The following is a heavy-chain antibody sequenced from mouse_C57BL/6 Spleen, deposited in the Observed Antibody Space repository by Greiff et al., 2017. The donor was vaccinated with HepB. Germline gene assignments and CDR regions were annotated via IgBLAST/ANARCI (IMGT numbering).Heavy chain of an antibody. CDR3: ARRLLYSNDGYYAMDY. V-gene: IGHV1-72*01. J-gene: IGHJ4*01. CDR1: GYTFTSYW. CDR2: IDPNSGGT. Sequence: VQLQQSGAELVKPGASVKLSCKASGYTFTSYWMHWVKQRPGRGLEWIGRIDPNSGGTKYNEKFKSKATLTVDKPSSTAYMQLSSLTSEDSAVYYCARRLLYSNDGYYAMDYWDQGTSVTVSS. D-gene: IGHD2-12*01.